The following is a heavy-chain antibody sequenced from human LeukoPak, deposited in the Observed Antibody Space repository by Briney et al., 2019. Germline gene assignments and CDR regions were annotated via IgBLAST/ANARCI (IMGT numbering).Heavy chain of an antibody. J-gene: IGHJ4*02. V-gene: IGHV3-23*01. Sequence: GGSLILSCAASGFTFSSYTMTWVRQAPGKGLEWVSGITSGGSKYYADSVKGRFIISRDNSKNSLYLQMNSLRAEDTAVYYCAKLPDSSGYHYFDYWGQGTLVTVSS. D-gene: IGHD3-22*01. CDR3: AKLPDSSGYHYFDY. CDR2: ITSGGSK. CDR1: GFTFSSYT.